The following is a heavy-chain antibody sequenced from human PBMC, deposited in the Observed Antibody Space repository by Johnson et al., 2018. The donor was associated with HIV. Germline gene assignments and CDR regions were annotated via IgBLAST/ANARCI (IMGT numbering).Heavy chain of an antibody. CDR1: GFTFSSYA. CDR2: ISYDGSNK. D-gene: IGHD6-6*01. V-gene: IGHV3-30*04. CDR3: ARCDSSSPLRAFDI. J-gene: IGHJ3*02. Sequence: VQLVESGGGVVQPGRSLILSCAASGFTFSSYAMHWVRQAPGKVLEWVAVISYDGSNKYYADSVKGRFTISRDNSKNTLYLQMNSLRAEDTAVYYCARCDSSSPLRAFDIWGQGTMVTVSS.